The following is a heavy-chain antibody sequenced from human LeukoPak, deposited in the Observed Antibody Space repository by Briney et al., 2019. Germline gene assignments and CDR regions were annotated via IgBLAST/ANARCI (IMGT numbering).Heavy chain of an antibody. CDR1: GFTFSSYA. Sequence: GGSLRLSCAASGFTFSSYAMSWVRQTPGKGLEWVSAISGSGGSTYYADSVKGRFTISRDNSKNTLYLQMNSLRAEDTAVDYCAKTPPDTAMVVYYSDYWGQGTVVTVSS. CDR3: AKTPPDTAMVVYYSDY. J-gene: IGHJ4*02. CDR2: ISGSGGST. V-gene: IGHV3-23*01. D-gene: IGHD5-18*01.